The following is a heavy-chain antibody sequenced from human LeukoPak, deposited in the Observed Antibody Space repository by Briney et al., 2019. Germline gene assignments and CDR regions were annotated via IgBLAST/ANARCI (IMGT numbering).Heavy chain of an antibody. J-gene: IGHJ5*02. Sequence: PSETLSLTCGVSGGSISSGGYSWSGIRQPPGKGLEGIGYIYHSGSTYYNPSLKIRVTISGDRSQHQFSLELSSVTAADTAVYYCARGRDGYIYNWFAPWGQGTLVTVSS. CDR1: GGSISSGGYS. CDR2: IYHSGST. D-gene: IGHD5-24*01. CDR3: ARGRDGYIYNWFAP. V-gene: IGHV4-30-2*01.